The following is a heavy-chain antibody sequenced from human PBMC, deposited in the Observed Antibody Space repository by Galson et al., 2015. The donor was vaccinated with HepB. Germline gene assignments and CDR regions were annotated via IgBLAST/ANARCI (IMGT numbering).Heavy chain of an antibody. D-gene: IGHD2-2*02. Sequence: LRLSCAASGFTFSSYAMHWVRQAPGKGLEWVAVISYDGSNKYYADSVKGRFTISRDNSKNTLYLQMNSLRAEDTAVYYCARDKVVPAAIGGNWFDPWGQGTLVTVSS. CDR2: ISYDGSNK. V-gene: IGHV3-30-3*01. CDR1: GFTFSSYA. CDR3: ARDKVVPAAIGGNWFDP. J-gene: IGHJ5*02.